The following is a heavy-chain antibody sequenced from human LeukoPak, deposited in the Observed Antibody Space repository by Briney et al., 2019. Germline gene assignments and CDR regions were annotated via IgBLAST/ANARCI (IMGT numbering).Heavy chain of an antibody. CDR2: IYYSGST. D-gene: IGHD1-26*01. CDR3: ARKRSGVYGMDV. CDR1: GGSISSGGYY. Sequence: SQTLSLTCTVSGGSISSGGYYWSWIRQHPGKGLEWIGYIYYSGSTYYNPSLKSRVTISVDTSKSQFSLRLSSVTAADTAVYYCARKRSGVYGMDVWGKGTTVTVSS. V-gene: IGHV4-31*03. J-gene: IGHJ6*04.